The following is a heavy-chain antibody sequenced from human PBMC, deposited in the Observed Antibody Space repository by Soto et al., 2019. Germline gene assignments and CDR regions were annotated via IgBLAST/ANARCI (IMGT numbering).Heavy chain of an antibody. CDR1: GGSISSCGYY. CDR2: IYYSGST. Sequence: SETLSLTCTVSGGSISSCGYYWSWIRQHPGKGLEWIGYIYYSGSTYYNPSLKSRVTISVDTSKNQFSLKLSSVTAADTAVYYCARLHKSGIAAAGTHAYDFWGQGTMVTVSS. V-gene: IGHV4-31*03. CDR3: ARLHKSGIAAAGTHAYDF. D-gene: IGHD6-13*01. J-gene: IGHJ3*01.